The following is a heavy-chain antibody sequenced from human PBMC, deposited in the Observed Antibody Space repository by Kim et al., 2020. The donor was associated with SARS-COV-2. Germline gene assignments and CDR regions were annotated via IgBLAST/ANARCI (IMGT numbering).Heavy chain of an antibody. CDR2: ISSSSSYI. CDR3: ARASSGYYRYFDY. V-gene: IGHV3-21*01. D-gene: IGHD3-22*01. CDR1: GFTFSSYS. Sequence: GGSLRLSCAASGFTFSSYSMNWVRQAPGKGLEWVSSISSSSSYIYYADSVKGRFTISRDNAKNSLYLQMNSLRAEDTAVYYCARASSGYYRYFDYWGQGTLVTVSS. J-gene: IGHJ4*02.